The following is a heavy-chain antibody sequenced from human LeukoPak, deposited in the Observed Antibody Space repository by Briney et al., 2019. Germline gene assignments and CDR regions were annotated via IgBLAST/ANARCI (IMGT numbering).Heavy chain of an antibody. CDR3: AKTLNYYYYTYV. V-gene: IGHV3-23*01. Sequence: GGSLRLSCAASGFTFSSYGMSWVRQAPGKGLEWVSAISGSGGSTYYADSVKGRFTISRDNSKNTLYLQMNSLRAEDTAVYYCAKTLNYYYYTYVSGKGTTVTISS. CDR2: ISGSGGST. CDR1: GFTFSSYG. J-gene: IGHJ6*03.